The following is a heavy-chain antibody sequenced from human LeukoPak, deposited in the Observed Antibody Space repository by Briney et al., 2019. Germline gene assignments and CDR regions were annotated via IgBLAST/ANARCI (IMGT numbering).Heavy chain of an antibody. V-gene: IGHV3-74*01. J-gene: IGHJ4*02. D-gene: IGHD2-21*02. CDR2: ISNDGTST. CDR3: AREVTD. CDR1: GHTFSDYW. Sequence: GGSLRLSCAVSGHTFSDYWMHWVRQAPGKGLVWVSRISNDGTSTSYADSVKGRFTISRDNSKNTLYLQMNSLRAEDTAVYYCAREVTDWGQGTLVYVSS.